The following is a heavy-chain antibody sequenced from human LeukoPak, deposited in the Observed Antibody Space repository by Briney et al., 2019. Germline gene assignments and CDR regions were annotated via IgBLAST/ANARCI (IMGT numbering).Heavy chain of an antibody. CDR1: GFTVNDYA. Sequence: GGSLRLSCAASGFTVNDYAMTWVRQAPGKGLEWDSSISASAAMTYYADSVKGRFTISRHNSKSTLYVQMSCLTAADTAVYYCAKVRSNWTYYNFDRWGQGTLVTVSS. V-gene: IGHV3-23*01. CDR3: AKVRSNWTYYNFDR. J-gene: IGHJ4*02. CDR2: ISASAAMT. D-gene: IGHD1-7*01.